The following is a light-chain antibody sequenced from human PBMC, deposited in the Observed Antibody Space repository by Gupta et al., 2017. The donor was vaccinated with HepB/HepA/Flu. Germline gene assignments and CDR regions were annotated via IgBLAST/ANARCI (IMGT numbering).Light chain of an antibody. CDR3: LQDDLFPLS. V-gene: IGKV1-5*03. CDR2: ESY. Sequence: DIQLTQSPATLSASVVDRVTISCQASQNIHTYLAWYQQKPGKAPSLLISESYSLESGGPTRFSDSGSGTEFTLTIDTLQTEDFATYYCLQDDLFPLSFGGGTKLDI. J-gene: IGKJ4*01. CDR1: QNIHTY.